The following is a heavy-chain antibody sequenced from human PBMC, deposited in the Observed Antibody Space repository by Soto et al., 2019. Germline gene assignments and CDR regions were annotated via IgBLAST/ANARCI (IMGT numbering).Heavy chain of an antibody. J-gene: IGHJ4*02. CDR1: GFTFSSYA. Sequence: PGGSLRLSCAASGFTFSSYAMSWVRQAPGKALEWVSAISGSGGSTYYADSVKGRFTISRDNSKNTLYLQMNSLRAEDTAVYYCAGPEPGIAAAVYSSGIYHYWGQGTLVTVSS. V-gene: IGHV3-23*01. D-gene: IGHD6-13*01. CDR3: AGPEPGIAAAVYSSGIYHY. CDR2: ISGSGGST.